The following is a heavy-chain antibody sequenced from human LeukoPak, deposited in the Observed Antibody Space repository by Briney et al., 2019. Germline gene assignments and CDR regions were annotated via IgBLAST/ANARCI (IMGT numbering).Heavy chain of an antibody. J-gene: IGHJ4*02. Sequence: GGSLRLSCAASGFTFSSYAMSWVRQAPGKGLEWVSYISSSSSTIYYADSVKGRFTISRDNAKNSLYLQMNSLRAEDTAVYYCARDRHGGARGFDYWGQGTLVTVSS. CDR1: GFTFSSYA. V-gene: IGHV3-48*01. CDR3: ARDRHGGARGFDY. D-gene: IGHD3-16*01. CDR2: ISSSSSTI.